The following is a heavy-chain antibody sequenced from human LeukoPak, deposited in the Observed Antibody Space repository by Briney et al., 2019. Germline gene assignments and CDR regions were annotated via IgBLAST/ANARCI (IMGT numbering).Heavy chain of an antibody. J-gene: IGHJ3*02. CDR2: INSSGSTI. CDR1: GFTFSDYY. CDR3: ESDAFDI. V-gene: IGHV3-11*01. Sequence: PSGTLRLTCAASGFTFSDYYRSWIRQAPGKGLEWVAHINSSGSTIYYADPVKRRITIANANAKNLLYLQMNSLRAEVTDVYCCESDAFDIWGQGTMVTVSS.